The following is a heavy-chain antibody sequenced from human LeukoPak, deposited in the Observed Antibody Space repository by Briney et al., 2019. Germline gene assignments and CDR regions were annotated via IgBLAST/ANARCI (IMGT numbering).Heavy chain of an antibody. D-gene: IGHD3-9*01. CDR1: GFTVSSNY. Sequence: GGSLGLSCAASGFTVSSNYMSWVRQAPGKGLEWVSVIYSGGSTYYADSVKGRFTISRDNSKNTLYLQMNSLRAEDTAVYYCAKDPGLLRYFDWLLTWGQGTLVTVSS. J-gene: IGHJ5*02. CDR2: IYSGGST. CDR3: AKDPGLLRYFDWLLT. V-gene: IGHV3-53*01.